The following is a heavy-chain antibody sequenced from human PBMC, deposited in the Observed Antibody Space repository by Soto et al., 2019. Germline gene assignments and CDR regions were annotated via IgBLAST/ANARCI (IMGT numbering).Heavy chain of an antibody. J-gene: IGHJ4*02. CDR1: GFTFNKYW. CDR2: IKEDGSDK. V-gene: IGHV3-7*01. Sequence: EVQLLESGGALVQPGESLRLSCAASGFTFNKYWMTWARQAPGKGLELVANIKEDGSDKYYVDPVKGRFTVSRDNAKDFLYLQMNSLRDEDTAVYYCARGRSTDYWGQGTLVIVSS. CDR3: ARGRSTDY.